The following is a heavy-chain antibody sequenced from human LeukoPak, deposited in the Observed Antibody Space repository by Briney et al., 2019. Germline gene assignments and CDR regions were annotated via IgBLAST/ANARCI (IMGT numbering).Heavy chain of an antibody. D-gene: IGHD2-21*02. V-gene: IGHV4-59*01. CDR1: GGSIRSYY. Sequence: KTSETLSLTCTVSGGSIRSYYWSWIRQPPGKGLEWIGYIYYSGSTNYNPSLKSRVTISVDTSKNQFSLKLSSVTAADTAVYYCARVVTAWFDPWGQGTLVTVSS. CDR3: ARVVTAWFDP. CDR2: IYYSGST. J-gene: IGHJ5*02.